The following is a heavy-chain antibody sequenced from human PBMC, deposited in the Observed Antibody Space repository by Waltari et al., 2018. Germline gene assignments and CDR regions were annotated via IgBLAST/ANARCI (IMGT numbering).Heavy chain of an antibody. J-gene: IGHJ4*02. Sequence: EVQLVESGGGLVQPGGSLRLSCAASGFTLSSYEMKWVRQAPWRGLEWVSYIISSGYGTDYADSVKGRFTISRDNAKNSLYLQMNSLRVEDTAVYYCARDTQQQLGLFDYWGQGTLVTVSS. CDR1: GFTLSSYE. CDR3: ARDTQQQLGLFDY. V-gene: IGHV3-48*03. D-gene: IGHD6-13*01. CDR2: IISSGYGT.